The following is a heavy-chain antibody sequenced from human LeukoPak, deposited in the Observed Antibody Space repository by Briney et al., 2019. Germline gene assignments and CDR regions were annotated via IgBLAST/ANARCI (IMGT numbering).Heavy chain of an antibody. CDR1: GFTSSSYG. J-gene: IGHJ4*02. CDR3: AGGYSYGSYFDY. V-gene: IGHV3-30*03. D-gene: IGHD5-18*01. Sequence: PGRSLRLSCAASGFTSSSYGMHWVRQAPGKGLEWVAVISYDGSNKYYADSVKGRFTISRDNSKNTLYLQMNSLRAEDTAVYYCAGGYSYGSYFDYWGQGTLVTVSS. CDR2: ISYDGSNK.